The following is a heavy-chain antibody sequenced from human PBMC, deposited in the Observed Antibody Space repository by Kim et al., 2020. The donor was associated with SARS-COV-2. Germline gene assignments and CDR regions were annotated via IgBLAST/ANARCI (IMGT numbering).Heavy chain of an antibody. CDR3: ASFPNTAMVTNYYYMDV. V-gene: IGHV4-34*01. D-gene: IGHD5-18*01. J-gene: IGHJ6*03. Sequence: LKRRVTISVDTSKNQFSLKLSSVTAADTAVYYCASFPNTAMVTNYYYMDVWGKGTTVTVSS.